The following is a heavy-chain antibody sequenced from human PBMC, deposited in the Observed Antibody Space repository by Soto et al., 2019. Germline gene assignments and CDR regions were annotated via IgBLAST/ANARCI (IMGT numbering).Heavy chain of an antibody. J-gene: IGHJ4*02. V-gene: IGHV4-39*01. CDR3: ERNRKEVRYFDH. Sequence: SWTXSLTCTFSGFSIISSSYYWGWIRQPPGKGLEWIGSIYYSGITYYNPSLKSLVTISLDTSKNQFSLKLSSVTAADTAVYYCERNRKEVRYFDHWGQGTLVTVSS. D-gene: IGHD3-10*01. CDR2: IYYSGIT. CDR1: GFSIISSSYY.